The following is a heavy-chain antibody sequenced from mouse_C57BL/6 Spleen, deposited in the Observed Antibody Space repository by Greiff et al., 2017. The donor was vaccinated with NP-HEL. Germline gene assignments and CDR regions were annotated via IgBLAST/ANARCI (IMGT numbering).Heavy chain of an antibody. CDR1: GYAFRSSW. V-gene: IGHV1-82*01. CDR3: ARPYGYDGAWFAY. Sequence: QVQLQQSGPELVKPGASVKISCKASGYAFRSSWMNWVKQRPGKGLEWIGRIYPGDGDTNYNGKFKGKATLTADKSSSTAYMQLSSLTSEDSAVYFCARPYGYDGAWFAYWGQGTLVTVSA. CDR2: IYPGDGDT. J-gene: IGHJ3*01. D-gene: IGHD2-2*01.